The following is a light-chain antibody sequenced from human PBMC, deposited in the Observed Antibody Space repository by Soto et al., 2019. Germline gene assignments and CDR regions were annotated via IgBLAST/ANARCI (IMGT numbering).Light chain of an antibody. Sequence: EIVFTQAPASLSLSPGEGGTLFCRASQTVSSYLVWYQRKPGQAPRLLIYDASNRATGVPARFSGSGSGTDFPLPLRSLEPEDFAVYYCQQRSDWPITFGQGTRLEIK. J-gene: IGKJ5*01. CDR2: DAS. CDR3: QQRSDWPIT. V-gene: IGKV3-11*01. CDR1: QTVSSY.